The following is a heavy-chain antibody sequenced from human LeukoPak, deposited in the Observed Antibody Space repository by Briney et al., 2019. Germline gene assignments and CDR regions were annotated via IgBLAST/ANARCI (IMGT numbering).Heavy chain of an antibody. CDR1: GGSISSGDYY. CDR3: ARVAAPDYYDSSGYGY. CDR2: IYYSGST. Sequence: SETLSLTCTVSGGSISSGDYYWSWIRQPPGKGLEWIGYIYYSGSTYYNPSLKSRVIISVDTSKNQFSLKLSSVTAADTAVYYCARVAAPDYYDSSGYGYWGQGTLVTVSS. D-gene: IGHD3-22*01. J-gene: IGHJ4*02. V-gene: IGHV4-30-4*08.